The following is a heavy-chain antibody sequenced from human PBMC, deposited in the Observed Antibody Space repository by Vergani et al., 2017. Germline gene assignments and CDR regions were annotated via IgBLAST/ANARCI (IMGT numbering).Heavy chain of an antibody. CDR3: ARQEYSSGWYRNWFDP. CDR1: GYSFTSYW. Sequence: EVQLVQSGAEVKKPGESLKISCKGSGYSFTSYWIGWVRPMPGKGLEWMGIIYPGDSDTRYSPSFQGQVTISADKSIRPAYLQWSSLKASDTAMYYCARQEYSSGWYRNWFDPWGQGTLVTVSS. V-gene: IGHV5-51*01. J-gene: IGHJ5*02. CDR2: IYPGDSDT. D-gene: IGHD6-19*01.